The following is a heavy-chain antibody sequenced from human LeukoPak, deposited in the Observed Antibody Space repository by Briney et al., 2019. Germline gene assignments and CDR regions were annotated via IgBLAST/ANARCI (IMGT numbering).Heavy chain of an antibody. Sequence: SETLSLTCTVSGGSISSYYWSWIRQPPGKGLEWIGYIYYSGSTNYNPSLKSRVTISVDTSKNQFSLKLSSVTAADTAVYYCARRGVGAKFDYWGQGTLVTVSS. D-gene: IGHD1-26*01. CDR3: ARRGVGAKFDY. J-gene: IGHJ4*02. V-gene: IGHV4-59*08. CDR2: IYYSGST. CDR1: GGSISSYY.